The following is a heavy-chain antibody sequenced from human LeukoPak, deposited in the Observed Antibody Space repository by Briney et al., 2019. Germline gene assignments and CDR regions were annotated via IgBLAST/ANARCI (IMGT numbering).Heavy chain of an antibody. Sequence: SETLSLTCAVYGGSFSGYYWSWIRQPPGKGLEWIGEINHSGSTNYNPSLKSRVTISVDTSKNQFSLKLSSVTAADTAVYYCARAGPIGYCSSTSCYTWNDYWGQGTLVTVSS. CDR1: GGSFSGYY. J-gene: IGHJ4*02. CDR3: ARAGPIGYCSSTSCYTWNDY. CDR2: INHSGST. D-gene: IGHD2-2*02. V-gene: IGHV4-34*01.